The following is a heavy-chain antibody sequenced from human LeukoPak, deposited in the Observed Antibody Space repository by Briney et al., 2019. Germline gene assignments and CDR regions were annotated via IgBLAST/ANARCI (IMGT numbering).Heavy chain of an antibody. CDR1: GGSISSYY. V-gene: IGHV4-59*01. D-gene: IGHD4-17*01. CDR2: AYYSGST. CDR3: ARGTAQTVNTYAFDM. Sequence: ASETLSLTCTVSGGSISSYYWSWIRQPPGKGLDWIGYAYYSGSTNYSPSLKSRVIISVDTSKNQFFLNLISVTAADTAVYYCARGTAQTVNTYAFDMWGQGTMVTVSS. J-gene: IGHJ3*02.